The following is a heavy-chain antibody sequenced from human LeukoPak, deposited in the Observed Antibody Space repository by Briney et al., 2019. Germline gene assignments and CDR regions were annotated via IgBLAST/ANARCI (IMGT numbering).Heavy chain of an antibody. J-gene: IGHJ4*02. CDR2: IKQDGSEK. D-gene: IGHD6-13*01. CDR3: AREWQGGIAAAGTRIEGDY. CDR1: GFSVSGYW. Sequence: GGSLRLSCAVSGFSVSGYWMTWVRQAPGKGLEWVANIKQDGSEKNYVDSVEGRFTISRDNAENSLFLQMNSLRVEDTVVYYCAREWQGGIAAAGTRIEGDYWGQGTLVAVSS. V-gene: IGHV3-7*01.